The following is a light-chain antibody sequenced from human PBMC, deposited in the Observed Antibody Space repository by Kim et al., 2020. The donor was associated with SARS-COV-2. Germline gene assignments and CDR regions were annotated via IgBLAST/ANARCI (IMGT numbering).Light chain of an antibody. J-gene: IGLJ3*02. Sequence: SYELTQPPSVSVSPGQTARITCSGDAFPKQYAYWYQQKPGQAPVLVIYKDSQRPSGIPERFSGSSSGTMVTLTISGVQAEDEADYYCQSADSSDSYWMFGGGTKLTVL. CDR1: AFPKQY. CDR2: KDS. CDR3: QSADSSDSYWM. V-gene: IGLV3-25*03.